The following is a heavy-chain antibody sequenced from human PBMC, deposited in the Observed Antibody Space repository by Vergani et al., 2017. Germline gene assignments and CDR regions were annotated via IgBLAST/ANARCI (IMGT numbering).Heavy chain of an antibody. Sequence: VRLLESGGGLVQPGGSLRLSCVGSGFTFTSYAMNWVRQAPGKGLEWVSFIRYDGSSEYYGDSVKGRFTISRDKSQNTVNLQMNSLRTEDTAVYFCANSVIAGNVGVAYFGMDVWGRGTTVTVSS. CDR2: IRYDGSSE. V-gene: IGHV3-30*02. D-gene: IGHD2/OR15-2a*01. CDR3: ANSVIAGNVGVAYFGMDV. CDR1: GFTFTSYA. J-gene: IGHJ6*02.